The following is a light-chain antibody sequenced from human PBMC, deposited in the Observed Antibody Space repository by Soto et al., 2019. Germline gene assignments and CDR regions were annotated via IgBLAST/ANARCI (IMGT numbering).Light chain of an antibody. Sequence: DIQMTQSPSSVSASVGARVTITCRASQGVSTWLAWYQQKPGQAPNLLIYTASSLQSGVPSRFSGSGSGTDFTLTINGLQPEDFATYYCQQGASFPITFGQGTRLEIK. J-gene: IGKJ5*01. CDR2: TAS. CDR1: QGVSTW. V-gene: IGKV1-12*01. CDR3: QQGASFPIT.